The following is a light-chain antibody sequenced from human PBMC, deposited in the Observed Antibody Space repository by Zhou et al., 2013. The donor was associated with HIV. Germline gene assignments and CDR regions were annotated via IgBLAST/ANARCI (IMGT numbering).Light chain of an antibody. Sequence: DIQMTQSPSSVSASVGDTIIITCRASQHITSSLAWYQQKPGKAPKLLIYGASSLQSGVPSRFSGSGFGTDFTLTINRLHPEDFATYYCQQANRFPQTFGQGTKVEIK. V-gene: IGKV1-12*01. J-gene: IGKJ2*01. CDR1: QHITSS. CDR3: QQANRFPQT. CDR2: GAS.